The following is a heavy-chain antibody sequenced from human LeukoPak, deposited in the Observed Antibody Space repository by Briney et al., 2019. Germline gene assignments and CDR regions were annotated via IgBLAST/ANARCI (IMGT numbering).Heavy chain of an antibody. Sequence: GGSLRLSCAASGFTFSSYWMSWVRQAPGKGLEWVANIKQDGSEKYYGDSVKGRFTISRDNAKHSLYLQMNSLRAEDTAVYYCARDSANAWFDYWGQGTLVTVSS. CDR1: GFTFSSYW. CDR2: IKQDGSEK. D-gene: IGHD2-2*01. J-gene: IGHJ4*02. CDR3: ARDSANAWFDY. V-gene: IGHV3-7*01.